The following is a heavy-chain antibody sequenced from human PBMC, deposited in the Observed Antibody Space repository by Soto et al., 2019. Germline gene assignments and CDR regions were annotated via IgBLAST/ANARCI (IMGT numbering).Heavy chain of an antibody. CDR1: GFTFSSYA. D-gene: IGHD2-15*01. V-gene: IGHV3-23*01. CDR2: VSIGGST. J-gene: IGHJ4*02. Sequence: DVQLLESGGGLVQPEGSLRLSCAASGFTFSSYAMDWVRQGPGKGLEWVAVVSIGGSTHYADSVRGRFTISRDNSKNTLSLQMNSLTAEDTAVYFCAKRRGAGGHFDYWGQGALVTVSS. CDR3: AKRRGAGGHFDY.